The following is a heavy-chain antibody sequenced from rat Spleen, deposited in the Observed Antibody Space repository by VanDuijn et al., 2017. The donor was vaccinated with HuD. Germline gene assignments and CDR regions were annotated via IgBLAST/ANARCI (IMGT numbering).Heavy chain of an antibody. J-gene: IGHJ2*01. CDR2: INSEGTT. Sequence: EVRLQESGPGLVKPSQSLSLTCSVTGSSITTNYWGWIRKFPGNKLEWMGYINSEGTTNYNPSLKSRISITRDTSKNQFFLQVNSVTTEDTATYYCARDNNYKAYWGQGVMVTVSS. CDR1: GSSITTNY. V-gene: IGHV3-3*01. CDR3: ARDNNYKAY. D-gene: IGHD1-10*01.